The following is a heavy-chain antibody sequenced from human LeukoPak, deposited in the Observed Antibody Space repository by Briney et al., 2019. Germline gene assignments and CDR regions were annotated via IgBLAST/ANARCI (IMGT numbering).Heavy chain of an antibody. V-gene: IGHV3-48*02. Sequence: GGPLRLSCAASGFSFSSYSMNWVRQAPGKGLAWVSYISSSSSTIYYADSVKGRFTISRYNAKNSLYLQMNSLRDEDTAVNYCASSYGDYRYYFDYWGQGTLVTVSS. CDR3: ASSYGDYRYYFDY. CDR1: GFSFSSYS. CDR2: ISSSSSTI. J-gene: IGHJ4*02. D-gene: IGHD4-17*01.